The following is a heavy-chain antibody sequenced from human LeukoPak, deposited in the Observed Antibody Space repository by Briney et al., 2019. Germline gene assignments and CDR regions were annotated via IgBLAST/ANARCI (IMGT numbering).Heavy chain of an antibody. Sequence: SVKVSCKASGGTFSSYAISWVRRAPGQGLEWMGGIIPIFGTANYAQKFQGRVTITADESTSTAYMELSSLRSEDTAVYYCARAPEEQWLVPLLDYWGQGTLVTVSS. J-gene: IGHJ4*02. V-gene: IGHV1-69*13. CDR1: GGTFSSYA. CDR2: IIPIFGTA. D-gene: IGHD6-19*01. CDR3: ARAPEEQWLVPLLDY.